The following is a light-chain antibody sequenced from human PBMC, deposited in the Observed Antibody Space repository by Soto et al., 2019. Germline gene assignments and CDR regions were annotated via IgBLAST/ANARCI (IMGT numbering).Light chain of an antibody. CDR3: KQSSAFPLT. Sequence: DIQVTQSPSTLSASVGDRVTITCGASQSIGTWLAWYQQKPGKAPELLIYAVSYLQSGVPSRFSGSGSGTDFTPTISSLQPEDFATYFCKQSSAFPLTFGGGTKVDIK. V-gene: IGKV1-12*01. J-gene: IGKJ4*01. CDR1: QSIGTW. CDR2: AVS.